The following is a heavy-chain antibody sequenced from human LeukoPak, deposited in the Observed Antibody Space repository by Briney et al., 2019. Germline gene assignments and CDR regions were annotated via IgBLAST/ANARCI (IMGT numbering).Heavy chain of an antibody. CDR1: GGSFSGYY. J-gene: IGHJ4*02. D-gene: IGHD3-10*01. V-gene: IGHV4-34*01. CDR2: INHSGST. CDR3: ATAGSGTYYRFDY. Sequence: SETLSLTCAVYGGSFSGYYWSWIRQPPGKGLEWIGEINHSGSTNYNPSLKSRVTISVDTSKNQFSLRLSSVTAADTAVYYCATAGSGTYYRFDYWGQGTLVTVSS.